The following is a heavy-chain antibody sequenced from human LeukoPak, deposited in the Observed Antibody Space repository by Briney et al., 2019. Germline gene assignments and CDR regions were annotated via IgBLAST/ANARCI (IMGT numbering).Heavy chain of an antibody. CDR2: INHSGST. D-gene: IGHD2-15*01. V-gene: IGHV4-39*07. CDR1: DGSISSTNYY. J-gene: IGHJ4*02. CDR3: ARGTHDCSGGSCYWYFDY. Sequence: SETLSLTCTVSDGSISSTNYYWAWIRQPPGKGLEWIGEINHSGSTNYNPSLKSRVTISVDTSKNQLSLKLSSVTAADTAVYYCARGTHDCSGGSCYWYFDYWGQGTLVTVSS.